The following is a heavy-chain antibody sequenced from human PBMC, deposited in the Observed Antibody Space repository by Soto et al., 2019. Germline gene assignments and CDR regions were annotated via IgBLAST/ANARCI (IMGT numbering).Heavy chain of an antibody. CDR3: ARAHCSSTSCYTNWFDP. V-gene: IGHV4-31*03. D-gene: IGHD2-2*02. CDR1: GGSISSGGYY. J-gene: IGHJ5*02. CDR2: IYYSGST. Sequence: PSETLSLTCTVSGGSISSGGYYWSWIRQHPGKGLEWIGYIYYSGSTYYNPSPKSRVTISVDTSKNQFSLKLSSVTAADTAVYYCARAHCSSTSCYTNWFDPWGQGTLVTVSS.